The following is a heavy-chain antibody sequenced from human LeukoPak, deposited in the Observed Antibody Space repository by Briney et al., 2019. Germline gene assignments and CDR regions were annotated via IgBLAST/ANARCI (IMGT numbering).Heavy chain of an antibody. Sequence: SETLSLTCTVSGGSISSYYWSWIRRPPGKGLEWIGYIYTSGSTNYNPSLKSRVTISVDTSKNQFSLKLSSVTAADTAVYYCARVRYDFWSGYPFVGPWGQGTLVTVSS. D-gene: IGHD3-3*01. CDR2: IYTSGST. J-gene: IGHJ5*02. CDR3: ARVRYDFWSGYPFVGP. CDR1: GGSISSYY. V-gene: IGHV4-4*09.